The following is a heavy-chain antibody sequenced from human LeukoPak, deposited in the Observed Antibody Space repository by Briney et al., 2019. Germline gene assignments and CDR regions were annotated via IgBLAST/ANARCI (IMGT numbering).Heavy chain of an antibody. CDR1: GDSISTYY. CDR3: ARDMARSYAFDI. CDR2: IYSSEST. Sequence: SETLSLTCTVSGDSISTYYWSWIRQPPGKGLEWIGYIYSSESTNYNPSLKSRVTILVDTSKNQFSLKLSSVAAADTAVYYCARDMARSYAFDIWGQGTMVTVSS. J-gene: IGHJ3*02. D-gene: IGHD3-10*01. V-gene: IGHV4-59*01.